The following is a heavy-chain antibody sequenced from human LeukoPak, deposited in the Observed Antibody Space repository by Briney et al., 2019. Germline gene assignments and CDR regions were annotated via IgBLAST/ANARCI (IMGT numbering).Heavy chain of an antibody. CDR2: TIPIFGTA. J-gene: IGHJ3*02. D-gene: IGHD3-3*01. V-gene: IGHV1-69*13. CDR1: GGTFSSYA. Sequence: GASVKVSCKASGGTFSSYAISWVRQAPGQGLEWMGGTIPIFGTANYAQKFQGRVTITADESTSTAYMELSSLRSDDTAVYYCARVDSRQNDAFDIWGQGTMVTVSS. CDR3: ARVDSRQNDAFDI.